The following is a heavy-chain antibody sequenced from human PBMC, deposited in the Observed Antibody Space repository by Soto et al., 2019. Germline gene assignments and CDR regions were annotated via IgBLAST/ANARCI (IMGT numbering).Heavy chain of an antibody. V-gene: IGHV3-74*01. D-gene: IGHD1-26*01. CDR1: GFTFSRNW. Sequence: PGGSLRLSCAASGFTFSRNWVHWVRQAPGKGLAWVARIDIDGIGTNYADSVKGRFTISRDNAQNTVFLQMDSLKAEDTAVYYCARAPPGAAGDDYYYYGMDVWGQGTTVTVSS. J-gene: IGHJ6*02. CDR3: ARAPPGAAGDDYYYYGMDV. CDR2: IDIDGIGT.